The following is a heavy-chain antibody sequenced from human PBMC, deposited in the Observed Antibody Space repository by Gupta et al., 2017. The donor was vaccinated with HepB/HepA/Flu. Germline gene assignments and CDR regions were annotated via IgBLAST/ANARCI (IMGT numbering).Heavy chain of an antibody. CDR3: ASPVKYYVPDY. CDR2: ISYDGSNK. D-gene: IGHD3-10*02. J-gene: IGHJ4*02. CDR1: GFTFSNYA. V-gene: IGHV3-30-3*01. Sequence: QVQLVESGGGVVQPGRSLRLSCAASGFTFSNYAMHWVRQAPGKRLEWVAFISYDGSNKYYADSVKGRFTISRDDSKNTLYLQMNSLRTEDTAVYYCASPVKYYVPDYWGQGTLVTVSS.